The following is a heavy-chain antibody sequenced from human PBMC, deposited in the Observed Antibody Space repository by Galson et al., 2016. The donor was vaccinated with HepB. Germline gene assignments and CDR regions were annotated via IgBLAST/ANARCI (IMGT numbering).Heavy chain of an antibody. CDR3: ARDTGGDCSSNSCFGWFDP. D-gene: IGHD2-2*01. CDR1: GFTFTAYG. CDR2: INAYNGNT. J-gene: IGHJ5*02. V-gene: IGHV1-18*01. Sequence: SVKVSCKASGFTFTAYGISWVRQAPGQGLEWMGWINAYNGNTNYAQSFQGRVTMTTDTSTGTAYMELWNLRSDDTALYYCARDTGGDCSSNSCFGWFDPWGQGTLVTVSS.